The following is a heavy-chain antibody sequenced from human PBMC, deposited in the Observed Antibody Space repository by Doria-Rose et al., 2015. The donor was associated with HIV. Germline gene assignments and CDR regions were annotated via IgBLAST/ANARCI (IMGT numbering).Heavy chain of an antibody. D-gene: IGHD6-13*01. V-gene: IGHV2-26*01. CDR3: ARIKSSRWYHKYYFDF. CDR2: IFSDGER. Sequence: QVTLKESGPVLVKPTETLTLTCTVSGVSLSSPGMGVSWIRQPPGKALEWLANIFSDGERSYETSLKIRLTISRVTSKSQVVLTMTDMDPGDTATYYCARIKSSRWYHKYYFDFWGQGTLVIVSA. CDR1: GVSLSSPGMG. J-gene: IGHJ4*02.